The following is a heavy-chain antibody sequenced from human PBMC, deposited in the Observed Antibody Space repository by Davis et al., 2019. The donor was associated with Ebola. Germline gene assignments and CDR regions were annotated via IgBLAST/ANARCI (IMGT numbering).Heavy chain of an antibody. CDR3: ARTGEPYFGVYYYYMDV. J-gene: IGHJ6*03. CDR1: GGSISSYN. D-gene: IGHD3-16*01. V-gene: IGHV4-59*01. CDR2: IYYSGST. Sequence: MPSETLSLTCTVSGGSISSYNWNWIRQPPGKGLEWIGYIYYSGSTNYNPSLKSRVTISVDTSKNQFSLKLSSVTAADTAVYYCARTGEPYFGVYYYYMDVWGKGTTVTVSS.